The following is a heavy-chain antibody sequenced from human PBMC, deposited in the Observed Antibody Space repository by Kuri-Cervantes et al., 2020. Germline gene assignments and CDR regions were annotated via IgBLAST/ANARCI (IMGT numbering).Heavy chain of an antibody. J-gene: IGHJ4*02. V-gene: IGHV1-58*02. CDR1: GFTFTSSA. Sequence: SVKVSCKASGFTFTSSAMQWVRQARGQRLEWIGWIVVGSGNTNYAQKFQERVTITRDMSTSTAYMELSSLRSEDTAVYYCTTDLSTVVTHNNDYWGQGTLVTVSS. CDR2: IVVGSGNT. D-gene: IGHD4-23*01. CDR3: TTDLSTVVTHNNDY.